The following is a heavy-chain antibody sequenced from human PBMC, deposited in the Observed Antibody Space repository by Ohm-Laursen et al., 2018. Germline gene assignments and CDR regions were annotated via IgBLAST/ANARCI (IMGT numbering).Heavy chain of an antibody. CDR2: ISNTATTT. CDR1: GFIFTSYA. Sequence: SLRLSCAASGFIFTSYAMSWVRQAPGKGLEWVSTISNTATTTFYADSVKGRFTISRDNSKNTLYLQMNSLRAEDTAVYYCARIGAQLPDYWGQGTLVTVSS. J-gene: IGHJ4*02. V-gene: IGHV3-23*01. CDR3: ARIGAQLPDY. D-gene: IGHD2-2*01.